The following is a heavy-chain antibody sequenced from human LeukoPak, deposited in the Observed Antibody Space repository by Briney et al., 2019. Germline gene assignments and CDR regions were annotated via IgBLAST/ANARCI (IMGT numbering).Heavy chain of an antibody. Sequence: GGSLRLSCAASGFTFDDYGMSWVRQAPGKGLEWVSGINWNGGSTGYADSVKGRFTISRDNSKNTLYLQMNSLRAEDTAVYYCAKGIKQWLVIVDWGQGTLVTVSS. J-gene: IGHJ4*02. D-gene: IGHD6-19*01. CDR1: GFTFDDYG. CDR3: AKGIKQWLVIVD. CDR2: INWNGGST. V-gene: IGHV3-20*04.